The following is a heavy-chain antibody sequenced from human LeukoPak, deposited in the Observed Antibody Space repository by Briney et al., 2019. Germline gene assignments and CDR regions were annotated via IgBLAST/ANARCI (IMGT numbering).Heavy chain of an antibody. CDR3: ARVDPSSSSQALDS. D-gene: IGHD6-6*01. Sequence: ASVKVSCKASGGTFSSYSMNWVRQAPGKGLEWVSSISSSSSYIYYADSVKGRFTISRDNAKNSLYLQMNSLRAEDTAVYYCARVDPSSSSQALDSWGQGTLVTVSS. V-gene: IGHV3-21*04. CDR2: ISSSSSYI. CDR1: GGTFSSYS. J-gene: IGHJ4*02.